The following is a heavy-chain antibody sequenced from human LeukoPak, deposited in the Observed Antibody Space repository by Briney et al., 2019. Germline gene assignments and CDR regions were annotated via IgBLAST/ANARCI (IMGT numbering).Heavy chain of an antibody. CDR2: ISVSGDST. Sequence: GGSLRLSCAASGFTFSSHAMSWVRQAPGKGLEWVSSISVSGDSTYYADSVKGRFTISRDNSKNTVYLQMNTLRAEDTAVYYCANDYRSGSFHDFWGQGTLVTVSS. J-gene: IGHJ4*02. D-gene: IGHD3-10*01. CDR1: GFTFSSHA. CDR3: ANDYRSGSFHDF. V-gene: IGHV3-23*01.